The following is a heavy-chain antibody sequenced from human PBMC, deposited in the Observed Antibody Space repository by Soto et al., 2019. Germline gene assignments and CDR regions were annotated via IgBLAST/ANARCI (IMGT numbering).Heavy chain of an antibody. V-gene: IGHV3-23*01. Sequence: EVQLLESGGGLVQPGGSLRLSCAASTFTFSSFAMNWVRQAPGKGLEWVSGISGSDGSTYYADSVKGRFTISRDNSKNTLYLQMNSLRAEDTAVYYCAKRGGYDYVWKSYRPDYWGQGTLVSVSS. CDR2: ISGSDGST. CDR1: TFTFSSFA. D-gene: IGHD3-16*02. J-gene: IGHJ4*02. CDR3: AKRGGYDYVWKSYRPDY.